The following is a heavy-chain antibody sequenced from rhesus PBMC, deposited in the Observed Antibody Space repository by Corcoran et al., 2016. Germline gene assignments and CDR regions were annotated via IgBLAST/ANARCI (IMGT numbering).Heavy chain of an antibody. V-gene: IGHV4S10*01. CDR1: GGSISDSYR. CDR2: IYGSSLST. CDR3: ARDMYGSNY. J-gene: IGHJ4*01. D-gene: IGHD4-29*01. Sequence: QVQLQESGPGVVKPSETLSLTCAVSGGSISDSYRWSWIRQPPGKGREWIGHIYGSSLSTNYNPSLKSRVPISKDASKNQFSLNLSSVTAADTAVYYCARDMYGSNYWGQGVLVTVSS.